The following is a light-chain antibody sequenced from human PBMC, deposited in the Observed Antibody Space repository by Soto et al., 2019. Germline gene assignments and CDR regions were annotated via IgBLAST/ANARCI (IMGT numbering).Light chain of an antibody. CDR2: TNN. CDR3: GSWDHSVTGVV. J-gene: IGLJ2*01. Sequence: QSVLTQPPPESGTPGQNVTISCYGSRSNIGFNTVTWYQQFPGAAPKLLIQTNNQRPSGVPDRFSGSKSGTSASLAIRGLQSEDEAHYYCGSWDHSVTGVVFGGGTKVTV. V-gene: IGLV1-44*01. CDR1: RSNIGFNT.